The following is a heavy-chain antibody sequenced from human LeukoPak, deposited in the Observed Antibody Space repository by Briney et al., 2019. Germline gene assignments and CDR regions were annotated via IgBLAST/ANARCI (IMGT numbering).Heavy chain of an antibody. CDR3: ARDLGFGESHDY. Sequence: GGSLRLSCAASGFTFSSYCMSWVRQAPGKGLEWVANIKQDGSEKYYVDSVKGRFTISRDNAKNSLYLQMNSLRAEDTAVYYCARDLGFGESHDYWGQGTLVTVSS. V-gene: IGHV3-7*01. D-gene: IGHD3-10*01. J-gene: IGHJ4*02. CDR2: IKQDGSEK. CDR1: GFTFSSYC.